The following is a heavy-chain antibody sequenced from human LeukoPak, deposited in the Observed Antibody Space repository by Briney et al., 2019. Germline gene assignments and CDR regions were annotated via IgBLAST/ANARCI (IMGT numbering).Heavy chain of an antibody. D-gene: IGHD5-12*01. J-gene: IGHJ4*02. CDR2: IIPIFGAA. Sequence: GASVKVSCKASGGTFSTYAISWVRQAPGQGLEWMGGIIPIFGAADSAQKFQGRLTITADESTTTAYMELSSLGSEDTAVYYCARDTRIEWLRFLDYWGQGILVTVSS. CDR3: ARDTRIEWLRFLDY. V-gene: IGHV1-69*13. CDR1: GGTFSTYA.